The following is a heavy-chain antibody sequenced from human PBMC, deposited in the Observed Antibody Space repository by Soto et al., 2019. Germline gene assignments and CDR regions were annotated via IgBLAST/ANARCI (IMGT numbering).Heavy chain of an antibody. Sequence: PSETLSLTCTVSGGSISSYYWSWIRQPPGKGLEWIGYIYYSGSTNYNPSLKSRVTISVDTSKNQFSLKLSSVTAADTAVYYCARLGYCSGGSCPGWFDPWGQGTLVTVSS. CDR3: ARLGYCSGGSCPGWFDP. D-gene: IGHD2-15*01. J-gene: IGHJ5*02. V-gene: IGHV4-59*08. CDR1: GGSISSYY. CDR2: IYYSGST.